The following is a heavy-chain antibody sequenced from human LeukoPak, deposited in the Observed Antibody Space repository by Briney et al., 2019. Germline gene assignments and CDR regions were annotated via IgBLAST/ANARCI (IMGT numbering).Heavy chain of an antibody. J-gene: IGHJ4*02. V-gene: IGHV3-30*04. CDR2: ISYDGSNK. D-gene: IGHD5-12*01. CDR3: ARAGSYIVATYLDY. CDR1: GFTFSSYA. Sequence: PGGSLRLSCAASGFTFSSYAMHWVRQAPGKGLEWVAVISYDGSNKYYADSVKGRFTISRDNSKNTLYLQMNSLRAEDTAVYYSARAGSYIVATYLDYWGQGTLVTVYS.